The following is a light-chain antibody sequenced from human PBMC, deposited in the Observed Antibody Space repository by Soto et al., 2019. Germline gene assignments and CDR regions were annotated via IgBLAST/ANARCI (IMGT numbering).Light chain of an antibody. CDR1: SSDIGGYNY. CDR2: EVS. CDR3: SSYTSINTGV. J-gene: IGLJ1*01. Sequence: QSALTQPASVSGSPGQSITISCIGSSSDIGGYNYVSWYQQHPGKAPKLMIYEVSNRPSGVSNRFSGSKSANTASLTISGLQAEDEADYYCSSYTSINTGVFGTGTKLTVL. V-gene: IGLV2-14*01.